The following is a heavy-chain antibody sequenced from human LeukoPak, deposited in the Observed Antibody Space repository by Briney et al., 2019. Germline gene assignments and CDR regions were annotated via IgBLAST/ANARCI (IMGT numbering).Heavy chain of an antibody. D-gene: IGHD3-9*01. CDR3: ARDLDWLLFDY. Sequence: GGSLRLSCAASGFTFSDYYMSWIRQAPGKGLEWVSYISSSGSTIYYADSVKGRFTISRDNAKNILYLQMNSLRVEDTAVYYCARDLDWLLFDYWGQGTLVTVSS. V-gene: IGHV3-11*04. CDR2: ISSSGSTI. CDR1: GFTFSDYY. J-gene: IGHJ4*02.